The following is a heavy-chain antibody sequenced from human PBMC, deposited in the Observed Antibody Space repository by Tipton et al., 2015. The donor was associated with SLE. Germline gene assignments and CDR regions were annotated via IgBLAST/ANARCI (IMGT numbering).Heavy chain of an antibody. CDR1: GGSISSSSYY. D-gene: IGHD3-22*01. CDR2: IYYSGST. V-gene: IGHV4-39*07. Sequence: TLSLTCTVSGGSISSSSYYWGWIRQPPGKGLEWIGSIYYSGSTYYNPSLKSRVTISVDTSKNQFSLKLNSVTAADTAVYYCARDRSSGYYWFDPWGQGTLVTVSS. J-gene: IGHJ5*02. CDR3: ARDRSSGYYWFDP.